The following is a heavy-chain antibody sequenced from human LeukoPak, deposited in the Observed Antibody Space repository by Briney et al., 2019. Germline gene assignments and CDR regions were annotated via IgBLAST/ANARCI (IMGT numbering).Heavy chain of an antibody. D-gene: IGHD4-23*01. V-gene: IGHV3-21*01. J-gene: IGHJ4*02. CDR2: ISSSSSYI. Sequence: GGSLRLSCAASGFTFGSYSMNWVRQAPGKGLEWVSSISSSSSYIYYADSVKGRFTITRDNAKNSLYLQMNSLRAEDTAVYYCARDYGGSSPFDYWGQGTLVTVPS. CDR3: ARDYGGSSPFDY. CDR1: GFTFGSYS.